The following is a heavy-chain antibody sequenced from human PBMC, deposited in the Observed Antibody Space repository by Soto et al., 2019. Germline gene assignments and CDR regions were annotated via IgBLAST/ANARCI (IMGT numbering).Heavy chain of an antibody. CDR1: GGPISSSSYY. CDR2: IFYSGTT. V-gene: IGHV4-39*01. Sequence: SETLSLTCTVSGGPISSSSYYWGWIRQPPGKGLEWIGSIFYSGTTYYNPSLKSRVTISVDTSKNQFSLKLSSVTAADTAVYYCARASTTVTTLDYWGQGTLVTVSS. J-gene: IGHJ4*02. CDR3: ARASTTVTTLDY. D-gene: IGHD4-17*01.